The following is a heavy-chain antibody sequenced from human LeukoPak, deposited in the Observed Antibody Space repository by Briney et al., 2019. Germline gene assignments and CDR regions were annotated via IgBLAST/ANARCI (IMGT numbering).Heavy chain of an antibody. CDR2: ISSGATAI. Sequence: PGGSLRLSCAASGFPFSTYSMNWVRQAPGKGLEWVSYISSGATAIYYADSVKGRFTISRDNAKNSLYLQMNSLGDEDTAMYYCARDPSAFDIWGQGTTVTVSS. V-gene: IGHV3-48*02. CDR3: ARDPSAFDI. J-gene: IGHJ3*02. CDR1: GFPFSTYS.